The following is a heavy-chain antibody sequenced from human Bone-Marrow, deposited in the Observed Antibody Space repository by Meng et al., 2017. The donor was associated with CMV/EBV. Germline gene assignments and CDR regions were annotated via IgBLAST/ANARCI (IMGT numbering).Heavy chain of an antibody. CDR3: ARGEWHYYYDSSGYYRNWFDP. CDR2: IYYSGST. Sequence: SETLSLTCTVSGGSISSSSYYWGWIRQPPGKGLEWIGSIYYSGSTYYNPSLKSRVPISVDTSKNQFSLKLSSVTAADTAVYYCARGEWHYYYDSSGYYRNWFDPWGQGTLVTVSS. J-gene: IGHJ5*02. CDR1: GGSISSSSYY. D-gene: IGHD3-22*01. V-gene: IGHV4-39*07.